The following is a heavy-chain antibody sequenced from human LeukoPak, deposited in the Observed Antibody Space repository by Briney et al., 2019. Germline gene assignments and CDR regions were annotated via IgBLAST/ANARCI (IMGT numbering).Heavy chain of an antibody. CDR3: AKHYMGSSYNRAVDY. D-gene: IGHD3-10*01. Sequence: PSETLSLTCTVSGGSISSYYWSWIRQPPGKGLEWIGYIYYSGSTNYNPSLKSRVTISVDTSKNQFSLKLSSVTAADTAVYYCAKHYMGSSYNRAVDYWGQGILVTVSS. V-gene: IGHV4-59*01. CDR2: IYYSGST. CDR1: GGSISSYY. J-gene: IGHJ4*02.